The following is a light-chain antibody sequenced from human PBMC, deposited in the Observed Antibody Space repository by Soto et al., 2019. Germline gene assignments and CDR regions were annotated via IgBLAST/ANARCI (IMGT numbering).Light chain of an antibody. CDR3: QQYNNWPRT. Sequence: EIVMTQSPATLSVSPGERATLSCRASQSVSSNLAWYQQKPGQAPSLHIYGASTRATGIPARFSGSGSGTEFTLTISRLQSEDFAVYYCQQYNNWPRTFGQGTKVEIK. V-gene: IGKV3-15*01. CDR1: QSVSSN. J-gene: IGKJ1*01. CDR2: GAS.